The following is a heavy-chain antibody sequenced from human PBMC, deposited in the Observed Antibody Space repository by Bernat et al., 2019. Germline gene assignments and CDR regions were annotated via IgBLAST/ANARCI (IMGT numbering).Heavy chain of an antibody. CDR2: ISGSGGST. CDR1: GFTFSSYA. Sequence: EVQLLESGGGLVQPGGSLRLSCAASGFTFSSYAMSWVRQAPGKGLEWVSAISGSGGSTYYADSVKGRFTISRDNSKNTLYLQMNSLRAEDTAVYYCAKASYTSSSSWAYPPHFDYWGQGTLVTVSS. J-gene: IGHJ4*02. CDR3: AKASYTSSSSWAYPPHFDY. V-gene: IGHV3-23*01. D-gene: IGHD6-13*01.